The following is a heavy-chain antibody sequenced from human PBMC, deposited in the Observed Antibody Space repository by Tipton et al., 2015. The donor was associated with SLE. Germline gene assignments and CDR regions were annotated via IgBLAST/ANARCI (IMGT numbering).Heavy chain of an antibody. V-gene: IGHV7-4-1*02. J-gene: IGHJ4*02. D-gene: IGHD5-12*01. Sequence: QSGPEVKKPGASVKVSCKASGYSFTTYSMNWVRQAPGQGLEWMGCINTNTGNPTYAQVFTGRFVLPLDTSVTTAYLEISNLKAEDTAVYYCARSYSGYDDAADYWGQGTLVTVSS. CDR2: INTNTGNP. CDR3: ARSYSGYDDAADY. CDR1: GYSFTTYS.